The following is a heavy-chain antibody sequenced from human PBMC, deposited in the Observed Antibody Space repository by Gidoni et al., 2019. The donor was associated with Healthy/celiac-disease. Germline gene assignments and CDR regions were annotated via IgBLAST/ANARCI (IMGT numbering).Heavy chain of an antibody. D-gene: IGHD2-21*01. J-gene: IGHJ4*02. Sequence: EVQLLESGGGLVQPGGSLRLSCAASGFPFSSYAMSWVRQAPGKGLEWVSAISGSGGSTYYADSVKGRFTISRDNSKNTLYLQMNSLRAEDTAVYYCAKDHSRFFDRDGYWGQGTLVTVSS. CDR2: ISGSGGST. CDR1: GFPFSSYA. CDR3: AKDHSRFFDRDGY. V-gene: IGHV3-23*01.